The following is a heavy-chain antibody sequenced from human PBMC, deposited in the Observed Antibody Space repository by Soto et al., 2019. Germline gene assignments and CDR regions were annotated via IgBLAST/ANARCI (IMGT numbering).Heavy chain of an antibody. Sequence: EVQLVESGGGLVKPGGSLRLSCAASGFTFSSYSMNWVRQAPGKGLEWVSSISSSSSYIYYADSVKGRFTISRDNAKNSLYLQMNSLRAEDTAVYYCARGPEVPAAILGYYYYYGMDVWGQGTTVTVSS. CDR3: ARGPEVPAAILGYYYYYGMDV. V-gene: IGHV3-21*01. CDR2: ISSSSSYI. CDR1: GFTFSSYS. J-gene: IGHJ6*02. D-gene: IGHD2-2*02.